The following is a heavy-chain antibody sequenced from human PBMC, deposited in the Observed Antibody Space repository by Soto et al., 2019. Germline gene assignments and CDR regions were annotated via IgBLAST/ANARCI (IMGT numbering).Heavy chain of an antibody. V-gene: IGHV5-51*01. CDR1: GYRFSDYW. CDR3: AREGLSSSSSFDY. D-gene: IGHD6-6*01. Sequence: GESLKISCKGSGYRFSDYWIAWVRQMPGKGLEWMGIIYPDNSNIRNSPSFEGQVTISADKSISTAYLQWNSLKASDTAMYYCAREGLSSSSSFDYWGQGTLVTVSS. J-gene: IGHJ4*02. CDR2: IYPDNSNI.